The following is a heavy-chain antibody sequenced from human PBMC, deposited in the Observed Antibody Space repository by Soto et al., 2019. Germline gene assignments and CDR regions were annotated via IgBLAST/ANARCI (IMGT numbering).Heavy chain of an antibody. V-gene: IGHV1-69*13. J-gene: IGHJ3*02. D-gene: IGHD6-13*01. CDR3: ARGRIAAAGHRDAFDI. CDR2: IIPIFGTA. Sequence: ASVKVSCKASGGTFSSYAISWVRQAPGQGLEWMGGIIPIFGTANYAQKFQGRVTITADESTSTAYMELSSLRSEDTAVYYCARGRIAAAGHRDAFDIWGQGTMVTVSS. CDR1: GGTFSSYA.